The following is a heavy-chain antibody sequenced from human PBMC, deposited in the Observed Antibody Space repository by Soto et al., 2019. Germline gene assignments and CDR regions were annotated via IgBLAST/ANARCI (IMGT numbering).Heavy chain of an antibody. J-gene: IGHJ6*02. Sequence: QVQLVQSGAEVKKPESSVRVSCKASGGTFNSYAITWVRQAPGQGLEWMGGTIPMFGTTNYAEKFQGRVTISADESTNTADMERSSLRSEDTAVYYCTRCGIRYHSIGYYLGIDGMDVWGQGTTVIVSS. CDR3: TRCGIRYHSIGYYLGIDGMDV. V-gene: IGHV1-69*12. D-gene: IGHD3-22*01. CDR1: GGTFNSYA. CDR2: TIPMFGTT.